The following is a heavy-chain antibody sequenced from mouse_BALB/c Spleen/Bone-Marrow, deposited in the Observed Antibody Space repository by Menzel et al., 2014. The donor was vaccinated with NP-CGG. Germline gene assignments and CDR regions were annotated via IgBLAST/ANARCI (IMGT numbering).Heavy chain of an antibody. CDR3: ARYRLGTYFDY. Sequence: EVQLQQSGAELVKPGASVKLSCTASGFNIKDTYMHWVKQRPEQGLERIGRVDPANGNTKYDPKFQGQATITADTSSNTAYLQLSSLTSEDTAVYYCARYRLGTYFDYWGQGTTLTVSS. V-gene: IGHV14-3*02. CDR1: GFNIKDTY. CDR2: VDPANGNT. D-gene: IGHD2-14*01. J-gene: IGHJ2*01.